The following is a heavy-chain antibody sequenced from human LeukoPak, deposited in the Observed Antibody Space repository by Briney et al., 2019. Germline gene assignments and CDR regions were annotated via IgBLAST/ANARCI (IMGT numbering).Heavy chain of an antibody. V-gene: IGHV4-4*02. CDR1: GGSISSSNW. CDR3: AREGCSGGSCYPSSDAFDI. D-gene: IGHD2-15*01. J-gene: IGHJ3*02. Sequence: SETLSLTCAVSGGSISSSNWWSWVRQPPGKGLEWIGEIYHSGSTNYNPSLKSRVTISVDTSKNQFSLKLSSVTAADTAVYYCAREGCSGGSCYPSSDAFDIWGQGTMVTVSS. CDR2: IYHSGST.